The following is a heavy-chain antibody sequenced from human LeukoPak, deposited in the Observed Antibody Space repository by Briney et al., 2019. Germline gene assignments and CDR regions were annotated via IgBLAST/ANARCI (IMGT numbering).Heavy chain of an antibody. CDR2: IKQDGSDK. Sequence: PGGSLRLSCAASGFTFSTYWMSWVRQAPGKGLEWVANIKQDGSDKYYVDSVKGLFTISRDNAKNSLYLQMNSLRAEDTAVYYCAREARRESSGWFVEYWGQGTLVTVSS. CDR3: AREARRESSGWFVEY. V-gene: IGHV3-7*01. D-gene: IGHD6-19*01. J-gene: IGHJ4*02. CDR1: GFTFSTYW.